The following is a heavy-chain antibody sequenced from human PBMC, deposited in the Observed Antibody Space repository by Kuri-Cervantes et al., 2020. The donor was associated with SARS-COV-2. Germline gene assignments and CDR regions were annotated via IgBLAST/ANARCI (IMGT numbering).Heavy chain of an antibody. CDR2: INPNSGCK. Sequence: ASVKVSCKASGYIFSNYDINWVRQASGQGLEWMGWINPNSGCKNCAQKFQGRVTMTRDTSISTAYMELSRLRSYDTDVYYCARGGIVLMVYAQDDTNWFDPWGQGTLVTVSS. V-gene: IGHV1-2*02. CDR1: GYIFSNYD. CDR3: ARGGIVLMVYAQDDTNWFDP. J-gene: IGHJ5*02. D-gene: IGHD2-8*01.